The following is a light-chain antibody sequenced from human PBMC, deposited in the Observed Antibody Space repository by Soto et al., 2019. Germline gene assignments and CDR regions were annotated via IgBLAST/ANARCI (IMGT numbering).Light chain of an antibody. Sequence: EIVMTQSPANLSVSPGERATLSCRASESVTSNLAWYQQKPGQAPSLLIYDASTMATAIPARFSGSGSGTEFTLTISSLQSEDFAVYHCQQYTKWPHTFGQGTKLEIK. J-gene: IGKJ2*01. CDR1: ESVTSN. CDR3: QQYTKWPHT. CDR2: DAS. V-gene: IGKV3-15*01.